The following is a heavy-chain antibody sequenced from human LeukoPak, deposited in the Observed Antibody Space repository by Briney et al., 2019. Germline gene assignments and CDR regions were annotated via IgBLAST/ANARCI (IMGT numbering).Heavy chain of an antibody. D-gene: IGHD6-13*01. CDR2: INHSGST. Sequence: PSETLSLTCAVYGGSFSGYYCSWIRQPPGKGLEWIGEINHSGSTNYNPCLKSRVTISVDTSKNQFSLKLSSVTAADTAVYYCARKGRQQLSTWGQGTLVTVSS. V-gene: IGHV4-34*01. CDR3: ARKGRQQLST. J-gene: IGHJ5*02. CDR1: GGSFSGYY.